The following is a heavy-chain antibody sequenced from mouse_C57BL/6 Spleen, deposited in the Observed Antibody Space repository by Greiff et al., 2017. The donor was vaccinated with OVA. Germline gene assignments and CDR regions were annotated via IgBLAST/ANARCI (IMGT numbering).Heavy chain of an antibody. Sequence: EVQLQQSGPELVKPGASVKISCKASGYSFTDYNMNWVKQSNGKSLEWIGVINPNYGTNSYNQKFQGNATLTVDQSSSTAYLQLNSLTSEYSAVYYCARWVLRGEFDYWGQGTTRTVSS. V-gene: IGHV1-39*01. CDR2: INPNYGTN. D-gene: IGHD2-3*01. J-gene: IGHJ2*01. CDR1: GYSFTDYN. CDR3: ARWVLRGEFDY.